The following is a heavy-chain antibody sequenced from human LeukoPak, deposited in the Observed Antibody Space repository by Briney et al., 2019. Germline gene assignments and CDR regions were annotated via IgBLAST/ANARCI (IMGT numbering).Heavy chain of an antibody. V-gene: IGHV4-30-4*01. D-gene: IGHD4-17*01. CDR1: GGSISSVDYY. Sequence: PSHTLSLTCTVSGGSISSVDYYWSWIRQPPGKGPEWIGYISYSGTTYYNPSLKSRVIISVDTSKNQFSLKLSSVTAADTAVYYCARDKRDYGDYWFDPWGQGTLVTVSS. CDR3: ARDKRDYGDYWFDP. CDR2: ISYSGTT. J-gene: IGHJ5*02.